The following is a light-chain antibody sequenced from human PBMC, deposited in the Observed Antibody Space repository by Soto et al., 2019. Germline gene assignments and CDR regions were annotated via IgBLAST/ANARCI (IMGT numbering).Light chain of an antibody. CDR2: QDS. V-gene: IGLV3-1*01. CDR3: QAWDSSTPNYV. Sequence: SYELTQPPSVSVSPGQTASITCSGDKLGDKYACWYQQKPGQSPVLVIYQDSKRPSGIPERFSGSNSGNTATLTISGTQAMDEADYYCQAWDSSTPNYVFGTGTRSPS. CDR1: KLGDKY. J-gene: IGLJ1*01.